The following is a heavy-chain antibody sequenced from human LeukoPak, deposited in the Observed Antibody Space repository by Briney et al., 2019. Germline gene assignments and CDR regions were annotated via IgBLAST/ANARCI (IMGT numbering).Heavy chain of an antibody. Sequence: ASVKVSCKASGGTFSSYAISWVRQAPGQGLEWMGRIIPILGIANYAQKSQGRVTITADKSTSTAYMELSSLRSEDTAVYYCARGYDSSGYSIDYWGQGTLVTVSS. CDR2: IIPILGIA. J-gene: IGHJ4*02. CDR3: ARGYDSSGYSIDY. V-gene: IGHV1-69*04. CDR1: GGTFSSYA. D-gene: IGHD3-22*01.